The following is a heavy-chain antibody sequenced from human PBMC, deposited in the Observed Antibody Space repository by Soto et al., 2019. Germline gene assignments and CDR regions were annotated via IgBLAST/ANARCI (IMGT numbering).Heavy chain of an antibody. Sequence: ASVKVSCKVSGYTLTDLSIHWVRQAPGKGLEWMGGLDPEDGEAIYAQKFQGRVNMTEDTSTDTAYMDMSNLRSDDAAVYYCETLMHFGSGTYFRHYYYGMDVWGQGTTVTVSS. CDR3: ETLMHFGSGTYFRHYYYGMDV. D-gene: IGHD3-10*01. CDR2: LDPEDGEA. V-gene: IGHV1-24*01. J-gene: IGHJ6*02. CDR1: GYTLTDLS.